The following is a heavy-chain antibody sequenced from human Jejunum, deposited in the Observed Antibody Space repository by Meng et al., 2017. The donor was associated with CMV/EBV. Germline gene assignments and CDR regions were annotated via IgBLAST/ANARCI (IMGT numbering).Heavy chain of an antibody. Sequence: GYNFRDYANNWVRQAPGQELEWMGWIVPYNGNKQASQNFQGRVTMPTDTSTTTASMELRSLTSDDTAVYYCARGYFGGSFERLFDSWGQGTLVTVSS. CDR3: ARGYFGGSFERLFDS. CDR2: IVPYNGNK. CDR1: GYNFRDYA. V-gene: IGHV1-18*01. J-gene: IGHJ4*02. D-gene: IGHD3-10*01.